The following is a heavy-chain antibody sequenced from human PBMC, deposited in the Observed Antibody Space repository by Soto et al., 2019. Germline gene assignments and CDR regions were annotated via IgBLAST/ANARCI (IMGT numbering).Heavy chain of an antibody. CDR1: GFTFSSYA. J-gene: IGHJ4*02. CDR3: AKDRVGGTFYTPLGF. D-gene: IGHD1-7*01. Sequence: LRLSCAASGFTFSSYAMHWVRQAPGKGLEWVAVISYDGSNNYYADSVKGRFTISRDNSKNTLSLHLNTLKPEDTAVYHCAKDRVGGTFYTPLGFWGQGTLVTVSS. V-gene: IGHV3-30-3*01. CDR2: ISYDGSNN.